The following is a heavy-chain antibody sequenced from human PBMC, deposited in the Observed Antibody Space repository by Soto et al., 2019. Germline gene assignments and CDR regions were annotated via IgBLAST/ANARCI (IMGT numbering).Heavy chain of an antibody. CDR2: IYYSGST. J-gene: IGHJ6*02. CDR3: ARDLGVYGHYYYYYGMDV. D-gene: IGHD2-8*01. Sequence: PSETLSLTCTVSGGSISSGDYYWSWIRQPPGKGLEWIGYIYYSGSTYYNPSLKSRVTISVDTSKNQFSLKLSSVTAADTAVYYRARDLGVYGHYYYYYGMDVWGQGTTVTVSS. V-gene: IGHV4-30-4*02. CDR1: GGSISSGDYY.